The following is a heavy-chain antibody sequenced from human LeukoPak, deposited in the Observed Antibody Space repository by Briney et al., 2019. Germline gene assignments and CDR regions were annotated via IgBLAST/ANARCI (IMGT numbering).Heavy chain of an antibody. Sequence: WASVKVSCKASGGTFSSYAISWVRQAPGQGLEWMGGIIPIFGTANYAQKFQGRVTVTADESTSTAYMELSSLRSEDTAVYYCARGGGEQLGFDPWGQGTLVTVSS. D-gene: IGHD1/OR15-1a*01. CDR1: GGTFSSYA. J-gene: IGHJ5*02. V-gene: IGHV1-69*13. CDR3: ARGGGEQLGFDP. CDR2: IIPIFGTA.